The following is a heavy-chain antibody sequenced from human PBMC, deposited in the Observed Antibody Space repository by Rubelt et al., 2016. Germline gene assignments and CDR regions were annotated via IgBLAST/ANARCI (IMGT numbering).Heavy chain of an antibody. CDR1: GFTFSTSA. Sequence: EVHLLDSGGGLVQPGGSLRLSCTASGFTFSTSAMSWVRQAPGKGPEWVASISKRGDNTYYADSVKGSLTISRDNSKNTPSLQMNSLRAEYTAVYYCAQHHGGIYTHFDSWGQRTLVTVSS. CDR2: ISKRGDNT. V-gene: IGHV3-23*01. D-gene: IGHD2-15*01. J-gene: IGHJ4*02. CDR3: AQHHGGIYTHFDS.